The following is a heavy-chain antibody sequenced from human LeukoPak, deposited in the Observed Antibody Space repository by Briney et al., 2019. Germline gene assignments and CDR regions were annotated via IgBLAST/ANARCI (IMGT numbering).Heavy chain of an antibody. Sequence: PGGSLRLSCVVSGLTVSNNYMSWVRQAPGKGLEWVSVINSDGTTRNADSVKGRFTISRDNSKNTVYLQMDSLRAEDTAVYYCARDKDAWGQGTLVTVSS. CDR2: INSDGTT. J-gene: IGHJ5*02. CDR1: GLTVSNNY. V-gene: IGHV3-66*01. CDR3: ARDKDA.